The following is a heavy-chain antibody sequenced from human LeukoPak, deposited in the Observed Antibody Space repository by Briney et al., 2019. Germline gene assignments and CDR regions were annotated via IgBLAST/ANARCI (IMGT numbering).Heavy chain of an antibody. V-gene: IGHV3-23*01. Sequence: GGSLRLSCAASGFTFSSYGMSWVRQAPGKGLEWVSGISDSGGSTYYADSVKGRFTISRDNSKNTLYLQMNSLRAEDTAVYYCAKGWGIPIFGVVTNWGQGTLVTVSS. CDR2: ISDSGGST. D-gene: IGHD3-3*01. J-gene: IGHJ4*02. CDR3: AKGWGIPIFGVVTN. CDR1: GFTFSSYG.